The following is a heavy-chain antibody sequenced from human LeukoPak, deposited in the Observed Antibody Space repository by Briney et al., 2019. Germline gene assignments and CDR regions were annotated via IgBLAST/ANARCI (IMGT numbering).Heavy chain of an antibody. Sequence: GGSLRLSCAASGFTFSSYAMSWVRQAPGKGLEWVSAISGSGGSTYYADSVKGRFTISRDNSKNTLYLQMNSLRAEDTAVYYCAKVLWFGELVSYYYGMDVWGQGITVTVSS. CDR1: GFTFSSYA. J-gene: IGHJ6*02. V-gene: IGHV3-23*01. CDR3: AKVLWFGELVSYYYGMDV. D-gene: IGHD3-10*01. CDR2: ISGSGGST.